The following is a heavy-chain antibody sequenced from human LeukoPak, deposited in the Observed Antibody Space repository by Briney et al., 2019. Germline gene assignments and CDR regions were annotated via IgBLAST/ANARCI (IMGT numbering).Heavy chain of an antibody. Sequence: GGSLRLSCAASGFTVSSNYMSWVRQAPGKGLEGVSAIYRDGNTYYADSVKGRFTISRDISKNTLYLQMNSLRAEDTAVYYCASVSSSAGTPFDYWGQGTLVTVSS. D-gene: IGHD1-14*01. CDR1: GFTVSSNY. CDR3: ASVSSSAGTPFDY. J-gene: IGHJ4*02. CDR2: IYRDGNT. V-gene: IGHV3-53*01.